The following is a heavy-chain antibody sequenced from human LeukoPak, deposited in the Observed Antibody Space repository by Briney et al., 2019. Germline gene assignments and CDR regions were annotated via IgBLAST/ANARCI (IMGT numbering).Heavy chain of an antibody. J-gene: IGHJ6*03. Sequence: SETLSLTCTVSGGSISSSSYYWGWIRQPPGKGLEWIGSLYYSGNTYYSPSLRSRLTISIDTSKNQFSLKLSSVTAADTAVYYCARSSEGRYYYDSSGYSYYYYMDVWGKGTTVTISS. V-gene: IGHV4-39*07. CDR2: LYYSGNT. D-gene: IGHD3-22*01. CDR1: GGSISSSSYY. CDR3: ARSSEGRYYYDSSGYSYYYYMDV.